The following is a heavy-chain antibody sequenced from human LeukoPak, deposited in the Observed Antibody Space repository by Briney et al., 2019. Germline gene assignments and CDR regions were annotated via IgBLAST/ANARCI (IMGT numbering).Heavy chain of an antibody. CDR3: ALGYEYYFDY. CDR1: GGTFSSYA. CDR2: IIPIFGTA. Sequence: GASVKVSCKASGGTFSSYAISWVRQAPGQGLEWMEGIIPIFGTANYAQKFLGRVTITADESTSTAYMELSSLRSEDTAVYYCALGYEYYFDYWGQGTLVTVSS. D-gene: IGHD5-12*01. V-gene: IGHV1-69*13. J-gene: IGHJ4*02.